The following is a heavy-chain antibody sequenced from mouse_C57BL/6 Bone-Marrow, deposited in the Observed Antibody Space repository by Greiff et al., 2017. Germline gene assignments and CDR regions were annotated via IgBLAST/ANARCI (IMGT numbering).Heavy chain of an antibody. CDR2: IDPSDSYT. D-gene: IGHD1-1*01. J-gene: IGHJ4*01. CDR3: ASGLITTMDY. V-gene: IGHV1-50*01. CDR1: GYTFTSYW. Sequence: QVQLQQPGAELVKPGASVKLSCKAPGYTFTSYWMQWVKQRPGQGLEWIGEIDPSDSYTNYNQKFKGKATLTVDTSSSTAYMQLSSLTSEDSAVYYCASGLITTMDYWGQGTSVTVSS.